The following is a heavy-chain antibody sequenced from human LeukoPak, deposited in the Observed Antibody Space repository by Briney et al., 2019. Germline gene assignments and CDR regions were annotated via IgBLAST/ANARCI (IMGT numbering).Heavy chain of an antibody. D-gene: IGHD6-13*01. CDR3: ARGRRSSWYPGSRFDY. Sequence: PSETLSLTCAVYGGSFSGYYWSWIRQPPGKGLEWIGEINHSGSTNYNPSLKSRVTIPVDTSKNQFSLKLSSVTAADTAVYYCARGRRSSWYPGSRFDYWGQGTLVTVSS. V-gene: IGHV4-34*01. CDR1: GGSFSGYY. J-gene: IGHJ4*02. CDR2: INHSGST.